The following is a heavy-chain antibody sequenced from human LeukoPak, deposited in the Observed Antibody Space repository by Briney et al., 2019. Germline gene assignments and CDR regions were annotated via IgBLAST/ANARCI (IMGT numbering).Heavy chain of an antibody. J-gene: IGHJ5*02. D-gene: IGHD6-13*01. Sequence: SETLSLTCTVSGGSISSSSYYWGWIRQPPGKGLEWIGSIYYSGSTYYNPSLKSRVTISVDTSKNQFSLKLSSVTAADTAVYYRARQGAAEVTWFDPWGQGTLVTVSS. CDR3: ARQGAAEVTWFDP. CDR1: GGSISSSSYY. CDR2: IYYSGST. V-gene: IGHV4-39*01.